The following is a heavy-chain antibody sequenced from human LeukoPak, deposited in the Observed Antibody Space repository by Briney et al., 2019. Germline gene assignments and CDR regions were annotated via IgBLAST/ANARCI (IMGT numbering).Heavy chain of an antibody. CDR2: INPNSGGT. CDR1: GYTFSDYY. Sequence: ASVKVSCKASGYTFSDYYIHWVRQAPGQGLEWVGWINPNSGGTDSAQRLQGRVTMTRDTSISATYMELRTLTSDDTAVYYCARGTRGSYSSIHDWGQGTLVTVSS. J-gene: IGHJ4*02. V-gene: IGHV1-2*02. CDR3: ARGTRGSYSSIHD. D-gene: IGHD1-26*01.